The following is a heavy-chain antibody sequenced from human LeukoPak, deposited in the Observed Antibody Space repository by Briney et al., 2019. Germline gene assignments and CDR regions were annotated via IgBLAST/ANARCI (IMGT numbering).Heavy chain of an antibody. CDR3: TTDPGDYEIY. J-gene: IGHJ4*02. CDR2: IKSETDGGTT. CDR1: GLIFRNAW. Sequence: GGSLRLSCAASGLIFRNAWMSWVRQAPGKGLEWVGRIKSETDGGTTDYAAPVKGRFTISRDDSKNMLYLQMNSLKTEDTAVYYCTTDPGDYEIYWGQGTLVTVSS. D-gene: IGHD4-17*01. V-gene: IGHV3-15*01.